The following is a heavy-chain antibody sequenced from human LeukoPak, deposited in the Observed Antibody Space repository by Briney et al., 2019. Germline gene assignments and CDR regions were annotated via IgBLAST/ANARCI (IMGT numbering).Heavy chain of an antibody. D-gene: IGHD5-18*01. CDR1: GVSISGHS. CDR2: VYDSGTT. J-gene: IGHJ4*02. V-gene: IGHV4-59*08. Sequence: PSETLSLTCTVSGVSISGHSWSWIRQPPGKGLEWIGYVYDSGTTNYNPSLKSRITISVDTSNNQFSLKLSSVTAADTALYYCARLSGYSYTDSWGRGTLVTVSS. CDR3: ARLSGYSYTDS.